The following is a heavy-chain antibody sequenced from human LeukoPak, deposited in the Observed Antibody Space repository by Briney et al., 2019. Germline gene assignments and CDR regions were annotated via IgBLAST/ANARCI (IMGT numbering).Heavy chain of an antibody. Sequence: SVKVSCKASGGTFSSYAISWVRQAPGQGLEWMGGIIPIFGTANYAQKFQGRVTITADESTSTAYMELSSLKSEDTAVYYCARENCSGGSCYNHFDYWGQGTLVTVSS. CDR2: IIPIFGTA. D-gene: IGHD2-15*01. J-gene: IGHJ4*02. CDR3: ARENCSGGSCYNHFDY. V-gene: IGHV1-69*01. CDR1: GGTFSSYA.